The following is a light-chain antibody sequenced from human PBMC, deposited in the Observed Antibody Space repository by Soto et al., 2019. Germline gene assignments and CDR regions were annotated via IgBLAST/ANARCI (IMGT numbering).Light chain of an antibody. CDR2: AVS. J-gene: IGLJ1*01. V-gene: IGLV2-11*01. CDR3: CSYAGSYTYV. Sequence: QSALTQPRSVSGSPGQSVTISCTGTSSDVGGHNYVSWYQQHPGKAPKLMLYAVSKRPSGVPDRFSGSKSGNTASLTISGLQAEDEADYHCCSYAGSYTYVFGTGTKLTVL. CDR1: SSDVGGHNY.